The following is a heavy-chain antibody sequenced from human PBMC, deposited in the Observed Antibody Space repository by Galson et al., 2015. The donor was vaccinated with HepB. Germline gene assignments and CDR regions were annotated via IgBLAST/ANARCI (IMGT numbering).Heavy chain of an antibody. J-gene: IGHJ5*02. Sequence: SLRLSCAASGFTFSSYSMNWVRQAPGKGLEWVSSISSSSSYIYYADSVKGRFTISRDNAKNSLYLQMNSLRAEDTAVYYCARAPFDRTGRFDPWGQGTLVTVSS. V-gene: IGHV3-21*01. CDR2: ISSSSSYI. D-gene: IGHD1-14*01. CDR3: ARAPFDRTGRFDP. CDR1: GFTFSSYS.